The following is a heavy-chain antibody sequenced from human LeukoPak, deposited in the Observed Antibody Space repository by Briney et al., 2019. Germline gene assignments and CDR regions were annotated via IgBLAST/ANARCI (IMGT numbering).Heavy chain of an antibody. D-gene: IGHD3-3*01. CDR3: ARSKNGVLRFFECFLGPFDI. V-gene: IGHV3-20*04. Sequence: PGGSLRLSCAASGFTFGDYGMSWVRQAPGKGLEWVAGIKWDGGSTGYADSVKGRFTISRDNAKNSLYLQMNSLRAEDTALYYCARSKNGVLRFFECFLGPFDIWGQGTMVTVSS. J-gene: IGHJ3*02. CDR1: GFTFGDYG. CDR2: IKWDGGST.